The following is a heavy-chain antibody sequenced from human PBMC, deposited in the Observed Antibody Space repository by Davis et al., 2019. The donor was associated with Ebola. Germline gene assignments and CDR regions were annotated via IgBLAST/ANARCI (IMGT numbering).Heavy chain of an antibody. J-gene: IGHJ5*02. CDR1: GFTFSSYA. CDR3: ARALGSNWFDP. D-gene: IGHD1-26*01. V-gene: IGHV3-30-3*01. Sequence: GESLKISCAASGFTFSSYAMHWVRQAPGKGLEWVAVISYDGSNKYYADSVKGRFTISRDNSKNTLYLQMNSLRAEDTAVYYCARALGSNWFDPWGQGTLVTVSS. CDR2: ISYDGSNK.